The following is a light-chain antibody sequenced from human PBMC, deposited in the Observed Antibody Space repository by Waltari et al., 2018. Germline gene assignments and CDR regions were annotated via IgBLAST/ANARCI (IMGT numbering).Light chain of an antibody. V-gene: IGLV2-8*01. J-gene: IGLJ2*01. CDR3: SSYATSNSLL. CDR1: SSDIGGSDY. CDR2: EVN. Sequence: QSALTQPPSTSGSPGQSVTISCTGTSSDIGGSDYVSWYQQHPGNAPKLMIYEVNKRPSGVPDRVSASKSGNTASLTVSGLQAEDEADYYCSSYATSNSLLFGGGTKLTVL.